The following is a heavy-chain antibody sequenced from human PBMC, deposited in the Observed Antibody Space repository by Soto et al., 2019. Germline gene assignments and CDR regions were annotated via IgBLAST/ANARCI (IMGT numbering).Heavy chain of an antibody. CDR2: INAGNGNT. J-gene: IGHJ4*02. D-gene: IGHD3-22*01. CDR3: ARALTYYDSSCYLY. CDR1: GYTLTSYA. Sequence: ASVKVSCKASGYTLTSYAMRWVRQAPGQRLEWMGWINAGNGNTNYSQKSQGRVTITRDTSASTAYMELSSLRSEDTAVYYCARALTYYDSSCYLYWGQGTLVTVS. V-gene: IGHV1-3*01.